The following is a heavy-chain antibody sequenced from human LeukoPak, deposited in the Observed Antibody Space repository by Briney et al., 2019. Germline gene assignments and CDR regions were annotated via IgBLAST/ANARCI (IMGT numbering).Heavy chain of an antibody. J-gene: IGHJ4*02. V-gene: IGHV1-18*01. CDR2: ISTYNGNT. CDR1: GYTFIPSG. CDR3: VRDLDYFDY. Sequence: ASVKVSCKASGYTFIPSGISWVRQAPGQGIEWMGWISTYNGNTKYPQKVQGRVTLTTDTSTSTAYMELRSLRSDDTAVYYCVRDLDYFDYWGQGTLVTVSS.